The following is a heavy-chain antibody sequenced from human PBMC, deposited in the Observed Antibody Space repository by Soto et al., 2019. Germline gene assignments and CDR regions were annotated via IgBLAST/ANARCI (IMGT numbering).Heavy chain of an antibody. J-gene: IGHJ1*01. CDR1: GYTFTSYG. CDR2: ISAYNGNT. CDR3: ARAGTSTVTTRYFPH. D-gene: IGHD4-17*01. Sequence: QVQLVQSGGEVKKPGASVKVSCEASGYTFTSYGISWVRQAPGPGLEWMGWISAYNGNTNNAQKCQGRVTMTTATSTRTAYTELRSLISDDTAVYYCARAGTSTVTTRYFPHWGQGTLVTVSS. V-gene: IGHV1-18*01.